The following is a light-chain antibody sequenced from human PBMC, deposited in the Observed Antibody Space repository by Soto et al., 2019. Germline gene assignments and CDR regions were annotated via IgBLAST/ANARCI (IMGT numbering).Light chain of an antibody. CDR3: QQYYSFPWT. V-gene: IGKV1D-8*01. CDR2: AAS. Sequence: VIWMTQSPSLLSASTGDRVTISCRMSQGMSSYLAWYQQKPGKAPELLIYAASTLQSGVPSSFSGSGSGTDFTLTISCLQSEDFATYYCQQYYSFPWTFGQGTKVEIK. J-gene: IGKJ1*01. CDR1: QGMSSY.